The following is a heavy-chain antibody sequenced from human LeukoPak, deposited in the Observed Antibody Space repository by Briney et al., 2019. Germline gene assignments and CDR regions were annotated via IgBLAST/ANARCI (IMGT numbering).Heavy chain of an antibody. J-gene: IGHJ5*02. V-gene: IGHV3-21*01. CDR3: ARDPSSGWYLKGWFDP. CDR2: NSSSGSYK. Sequence: GGSLRLSCVASGFTFSRYSMNWVRQAPGKGLEWVSYNSSSGSYKYYADSVKGRFTISRDNATNSLYLQMNSLRAEDTAVYYCARDPSSGWYLKGWFDPWGQGTLVTVSS. CDR1: GFTFSRYS. D-gene: IGHD6-19*01.